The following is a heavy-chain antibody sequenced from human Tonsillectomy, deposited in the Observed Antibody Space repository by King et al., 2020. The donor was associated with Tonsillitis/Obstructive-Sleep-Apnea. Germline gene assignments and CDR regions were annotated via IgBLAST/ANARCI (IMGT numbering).Heavy chain of an antibody. J-gene: IGHJ4*02. CDR1: GYTFSTYC. V-gene: IGHV1-46*01. CDR3: ARESPGSGFFDY. Sequence: VQLVESGAEVKKPGASVKVSCKASGYTFSTYCMHWVRQAPGQGLEWMGLINSSGGSTSYAQKFQGRVTLTREPSTSTVYMELSSLRSEDTAVYYCARESPGSGFFDYWGQGTLVTVSS. CDR2: INSSGGST. D-gene: IGHD3-10*01.